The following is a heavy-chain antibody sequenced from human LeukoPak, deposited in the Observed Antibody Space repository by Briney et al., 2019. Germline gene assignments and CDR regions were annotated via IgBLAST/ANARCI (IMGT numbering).Heavy chain of an antibody. D-gene: IGHD3-10*01. CDR3: ARDLNYGSRTFDY. V-gene: IGHV3-23*01. Sequence: GGSLRLSCAASGFTFSSYAMSWVRQAPGKGLEWVSAISGSGGSTYYADSVKGRFTISRDNAKNSLYLQMNSLRAEDTAVYYCARDLNYGSRTFDYWGQGTLVTVSS. CDR2: ISGSGGST. CDR1: GFTFSSYA. J-gene: IGHJ4*02.